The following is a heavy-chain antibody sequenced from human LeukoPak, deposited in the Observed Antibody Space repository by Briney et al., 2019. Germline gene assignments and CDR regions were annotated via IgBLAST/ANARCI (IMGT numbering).Heavy chain of an antibody. Sequence: SGTLSLTCAVYGGSFSGYYWTWIRQSPGKGLEWIGEIKHSGSTNYSPSLKSRVTMSVDTSKNQFSLKLSSVTAADTAVYYCARGSSSWYEGWFDPWGQGTLVTVSS. CDR1: GGSFSGYY. CDR3: ARGSSSWYEGWFDP. V-gene: IGHV4-34*01. J-gene: IGHJ5*02. D-gene: IGHD6-19*01. CDR2: IKHSGST.